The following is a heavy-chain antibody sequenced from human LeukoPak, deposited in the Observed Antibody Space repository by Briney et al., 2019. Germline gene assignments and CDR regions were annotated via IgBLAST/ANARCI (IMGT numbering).Heavy chain of an antibody. CDR2: IWYDGSNK. CDR1: GFTFSSYG. D-gene: IGHD1-1*01. Sequence: GRSLRLSCAASGFTFSSYGMHWVRQAPGKGLEWVAVIWYDGSNKYYADSVKGRFTISRDNSKNTLYLQMNSLRAEDTAVYYCATEYDNLDDYFDYWGQGTLVIVSS. V-gene: IGHV3-33*01. J-gene: IGHJ4*02. CDR3: ATEYDNLDDYFDY.